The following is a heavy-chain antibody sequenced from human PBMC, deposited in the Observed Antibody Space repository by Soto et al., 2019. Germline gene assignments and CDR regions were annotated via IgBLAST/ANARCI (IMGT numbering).Heavy chain of an antibody. CDR2: IIPIFGTA. Sequence: QVQLVQSGAEVKKPGSSVKVSCKASGGTFSSYSINWVRHAPGQGLEWMGEIIPIFGTANYAQKFQGRVTITADESTSTAYMELSSLRSEDMAVYYCARDGGRHSGGIDYWGQGTLVTVSS. D-gene: IGHD1-26*01. J-gene: IGHJ4*02. CDR3: ARDGGRHSGGIDY. V-gene: IGHV1-69*01. CDR1: GGTFSSYS.